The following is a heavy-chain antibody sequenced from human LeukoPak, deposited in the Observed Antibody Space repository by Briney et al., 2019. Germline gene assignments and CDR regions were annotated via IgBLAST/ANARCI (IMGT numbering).Heavy chain of an antibody. CDR2: ISGSGGST. J-gene: IGHJ4*02. V-gene: IGHV3-23*01. CDR1: GFTFSSYA. Sequence: GGSLRLSCAASGFTFSSYAMSWVRQAPGKGLEWVSAISGSGGSTYYADSVKGRFTISRDNSKNTLYLQMSSLRAEDTAVYYCAKDTGSGSYPDPFDYWGQGTLVTVSS. D-gene: IGHD3-10*01. CDR3: AKDTGSGSYPDPFDY.